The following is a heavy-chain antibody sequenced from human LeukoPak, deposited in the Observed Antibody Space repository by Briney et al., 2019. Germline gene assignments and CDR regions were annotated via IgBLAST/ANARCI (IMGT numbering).Heavy chain of an antibody. Sequence: GGSLRLSCAASGFTFSSYAMSWVRQAPGKGLEWVSSISGSVSTIYYADSVNGRFTISRDNSKNTLYLQMNSLRAEDTAVYYCARPTSGGLVVVTAIRRSLQHWGQGTLVTVSS. J-gene: IGHJ1*01. V-gene: IGHV3-23*01. CDR1: GFTFSSYA. CDR3: ARPTSGGLVVVTAIRRSLQH. CDR2: ISGSVSTI. D-gene: IGHD2-21*02.